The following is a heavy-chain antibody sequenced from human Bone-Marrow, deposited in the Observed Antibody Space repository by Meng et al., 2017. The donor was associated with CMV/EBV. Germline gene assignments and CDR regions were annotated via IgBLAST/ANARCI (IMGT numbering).Heavy chain of an antibody. CDR3: ARAFVAAAGTRLADY. D-gene: IGHD6-13*01. V-gene: IGHV3-7*01. J-gene: IGHJ4*02. CDR2: IKQDGSEK. Sequence: GESLKISCAASGFTFSSNWMTWVRQAPGKGLEWVANIKQDGSEKYYVDSVKGRFTISRDNAKNSLFLQMNSLRAEDTAVYYCARAFVAAAGTRLADYWGQGTLVTVSS. CDR1: GFTFSSNW.